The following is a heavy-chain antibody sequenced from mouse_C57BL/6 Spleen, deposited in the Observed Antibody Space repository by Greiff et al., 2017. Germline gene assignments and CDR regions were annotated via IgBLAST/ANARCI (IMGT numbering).Heavy chain of an antibody. CDR1: GYTFTGYW. J-gene: IGHJ2*01. CDR2: IIPSNGGT. D-gene: IGHD3-2*02. Sequence: EVQLQQSGAELVKPGASVKMSCKASGYTFTGYWMNWVKQRPGKGLEWIGDIIPSNGGTNYNEKFKGKATLTVKKSSTTAYMQLRSLTSEDAAVYYCAIGMGYSGFFDYWGQGTTLTVSA. CDR3: AIGMGYSGFFDY. V-gene: IGHV1-22*01.